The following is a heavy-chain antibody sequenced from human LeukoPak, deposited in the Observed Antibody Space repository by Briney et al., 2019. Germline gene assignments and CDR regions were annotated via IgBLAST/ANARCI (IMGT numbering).Heavy chain of an antibody. CDR3: TRGSYYDSSGYSGVRLFDY. CDR1: GYTFTGYY. D-gene: IGHD3-22*01. J-gene: IGHJ4*02. CDR2: INPNSGGT. V-gene: IGHV1-2*02. Sequence: ASVKVSCKASGYTFTGYYMHWVRQAPGQGLEWMGWINPNSGGTNYAQKFQGRVTMTSDTSISTAYMDLSRLRSDDTALYYCTRGSYYDSSGYSGVRLFDYWGQGTLVTVSS.